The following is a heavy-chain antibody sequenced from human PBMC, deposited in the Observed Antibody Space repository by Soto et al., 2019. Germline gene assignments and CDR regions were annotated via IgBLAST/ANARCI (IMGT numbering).Heavy chain of an antibody. Sequence: QVPLVQSGPEVKKPGASVKVSCKASGYTFTTYGINWVRQAPGQGLEWMGWVSGYNGNTDYVEKLQGRVTMTTDTSTSTAYMELRSLRSDDTAVYYCASASITMIRGVTYFYYGMDLWGQGTTVTVSS. CDR3: ASASITMIRGVTYFYYGMDL. J-gene: IGHJ6*02. CDR2: VSGYNGNT. V-gene: IGHV1-18*04. CDR1: GYTFTTYG. D-gene: IGHD3-10*01.